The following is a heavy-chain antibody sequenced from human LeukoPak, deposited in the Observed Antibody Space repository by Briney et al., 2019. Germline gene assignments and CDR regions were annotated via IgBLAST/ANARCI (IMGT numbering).Heavy chain of an antibody. CDR2: ISGSGGNT. Sequence: GGSLRVSCAASGFTFSSFAMSWVRQAPGKGLEWVSGISGSGGNTYYADSVKGRFTISRDNSKNTLYLQMNSLRAEDTAVYYCAKRDYEFLTGYYAYFDHWGQGALVTVSS. CDR3: AKRDYEFLTGYYAYFDH. J-gene: IGHJ4*02. CDR1: GFTFSSFA. V-gene: IGHV3-23*01. D-gene: IGHD3-9*01.